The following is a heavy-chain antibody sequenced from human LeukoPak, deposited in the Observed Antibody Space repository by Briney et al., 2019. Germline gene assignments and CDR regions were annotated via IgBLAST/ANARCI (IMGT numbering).Heavy chain of an antibody. V-gene: IGHV4-30-2*01. J-gene: IGHJ4*02. CDR3: ARASGWELLPYYFDY. CDR2: IYHSGST. D-gene: IGHD1-26*01. CDR1: GGSISSGGYP. Sequence: SQTLSLTCAVSGGSISSGGYPWRWLRQPPGKGLEWIGYIYHSGSTYYNPSLKSRVTISVDRSKNQFSLKLSSVTAADTAVYYCARASGWELLPYYFDYWGQGTLVTVSS.